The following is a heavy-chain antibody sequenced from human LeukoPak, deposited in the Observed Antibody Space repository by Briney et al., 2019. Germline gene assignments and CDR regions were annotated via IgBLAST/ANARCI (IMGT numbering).Heavy chain of an antibody. CDR1: GYSFISYW. CDR2: IYPGDSDT. V-gene: IGHV5-51*01. CDR3: ARQDYYDSSAGDY. Sequence: GESLKISCEGSGYSFISYWIGWVRQMPGKGLEWMGIIYPGDSDTRYSPSFQGQVTISADKSISTAYLQWSSLKASDTAMYYCARQDYYDSSAGDYWGQGTLVTVSS. D-gene: IGHD3-22*01. J-gene: IGHJ4*02.